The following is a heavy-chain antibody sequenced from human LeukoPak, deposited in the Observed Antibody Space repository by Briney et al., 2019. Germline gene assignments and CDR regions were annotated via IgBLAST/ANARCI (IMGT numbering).Heavy chain of an antibody. CDR1: GYTFTSYG. V-gene: IGHV1-18*01. Sequence: ASVKVSCKASGYTFTSYGISWVRQAPGQGFEWMGWISAYNGNTNYAQKFQGRVTMTTDTSKSTAYMELRSLRSDDTAVYYCARENPYYDNYYMDVWGKGITVTVSS. CDR2: ISAYNGNT. J-gene: IGHJ6*03. CDR3: ARENPYYDNYYMDV.